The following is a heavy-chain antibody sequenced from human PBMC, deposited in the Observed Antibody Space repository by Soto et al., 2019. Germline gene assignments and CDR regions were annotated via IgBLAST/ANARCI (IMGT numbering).Heavy chain of an antibody. CDR2: IYPGDSDT. Sequence: PGESLKISCKGSGYSFTSYWIGWVRQMPWKGLEWMGIIYPGDSDTRYSPSFQGQVTISADKSISTAYLQWSSLKASDTAMYYCARHCSSTSCYSPYYNYGMDVWGQGTTVTVSS. CDR3: ARHCSSTSCYSPYYNYGMDV. V-gene: IGHV5-51*01. J-gene: IGHJ6*02. D-gene: IGHD2-2*01. CDR1: GYSFTSYW.